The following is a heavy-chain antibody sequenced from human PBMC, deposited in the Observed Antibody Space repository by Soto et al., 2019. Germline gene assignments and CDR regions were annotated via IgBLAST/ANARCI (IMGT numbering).Heavy chain of an antibody. J-gene: IGHJ6*02. D-gene: IGHD3-10*01. Sequence: SVKVSCKASGGTFSSYSISWVRQAPGQGLEWMGGIIPIFGTANYAQKFQGRVTITADESTSTAYMELSSLRSEDTAVYYCARPYYYGSGSYYRDYYYGMDVWGQGTTVTVSS. CDR2: IIPIFGTA. CDR3: ARPYYYGSGSYYRDYYYGMDV. CDR1: GGTFSSYS. V-gene: IGHV1-69*13.